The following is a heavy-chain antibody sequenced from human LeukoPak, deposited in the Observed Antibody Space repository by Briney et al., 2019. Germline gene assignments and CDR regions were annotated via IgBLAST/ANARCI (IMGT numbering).Heavy chain of an antibody. D-gene: IGHD4-11*01. Sequence: SETLSLTCTVSGGSISSYYWSWIRQPAGKGLEWIGRIYTSGGTNYNPSLTSRVTISVDKAKNHFSLKLSSVTAADPAVYYCARATVTVLYFDYWGQGTLVTVSS. V-gene: IGHV4-4*07. CDR1: GGSISSYY. CDR2: IYTSGGT. CDR3: ARATVTVLYFDY. J-gene: IGHJ4*02.